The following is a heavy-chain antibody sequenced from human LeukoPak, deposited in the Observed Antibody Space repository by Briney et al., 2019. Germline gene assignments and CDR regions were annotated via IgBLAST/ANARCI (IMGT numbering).Heavy chain of an antibody. CDR2: IGHNGDRI. Sequence: PGGSLRLSCAASGYTFSNYAMTWVRQAPGKRLEWVPGIGHNGDRIYYADSVKGRFTISRDNSKNTLYLQMNSLRPEDTALYYCTKDSVAAAGTAWFDPWGQGTLVTVSS. V-gene: IGHV3-23*01. CDR1: GYTFSNYA. J-gene: IGHJ5*02. CDR3: TKDSVAAAGTAWFDP. D-gene: IGHD6-13*01.